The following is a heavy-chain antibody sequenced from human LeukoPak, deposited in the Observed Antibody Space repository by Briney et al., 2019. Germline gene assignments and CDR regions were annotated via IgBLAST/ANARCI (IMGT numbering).Heavy chain of an antibody. CDR1: GFTFDDYG. J-gene: IGHJ4*02. CDR3: AKDLVVVAATDFDY. D-gene: IGHD2-15*01. V-gene: IGHV3-23*01. Sequence: PGGSLRLSCAASGFTFDDYGMSWVRQAPGKGLEWVSAISGSGGSTYYADSVKGRFTISRGNSKNTLYLQMNSLRAEDTAVYYCAKDLVVVAATDFDYWGQGTLVTVSS. CDR2: ISGSGGST.